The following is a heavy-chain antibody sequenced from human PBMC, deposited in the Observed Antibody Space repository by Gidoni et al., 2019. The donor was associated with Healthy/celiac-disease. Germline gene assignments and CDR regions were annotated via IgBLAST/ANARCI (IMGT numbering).Heavy chain of an antibody. J-gene: IGHJ4*02. CDR1: GFTFSSYA. CDR3: AKARYGSGSYWPDY. D-gene: IGHD3-10*01. Sequence: EVQLLESGGGLVQPGGSLRLSCAASGFTFSSYAMSWVRQAPGKGLEWFSAISVSGGSTYYADSVKGRFTISRDNSKNTLYLQMNSLRAEDTAVYYCAKARYGSGSYWPDYWGQGTLVTVSS. V-gene: IGHV3-23*01. CDR2: ISVSGGST.